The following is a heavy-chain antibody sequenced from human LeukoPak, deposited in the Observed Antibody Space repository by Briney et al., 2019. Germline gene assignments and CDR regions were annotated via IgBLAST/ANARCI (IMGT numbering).Heavy chain of an antibody. D-gene: IGHD2-15*01. J-gene: IGHJ4*02. CDR1: GGTFSSYA. Sequence: GSSVKVSCKASGGTFSSYAISWVRQAPGQGLEWMGGIIPIFGTANYAQKFQGRVTITADKSTSTAYMELSSLRSEDTAVYYCARDLCSGGSCYFDYWGQGTLVTVSS. V-gene: IGHV1-69*06. CDR3: ARDLCSGGSCYFDY. CDR2: IIPIFGTA.